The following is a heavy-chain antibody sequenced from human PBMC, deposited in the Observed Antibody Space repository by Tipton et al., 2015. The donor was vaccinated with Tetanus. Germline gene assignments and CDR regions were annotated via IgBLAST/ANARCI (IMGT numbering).Heavy chain of an antibody. Sequence: SLRLSCAASGFTFSSYAMSWVRQAPGKGLEWVSAISGSGGSTYYADSVKGRFTISRDNSKNTLYLQMNSLRAEDAAVYYCAKAIRPFGGGSYYFDYWGQGTLVTVSS. CDR1: GFTFSSYA. V-gene: IGHV3-23*01. D-gene: IGHD3-16*01. J-gene: IGHJ4*02. CDR2: ISGSGGST. CDR3: AKAIRPFGGGSYYFDY.